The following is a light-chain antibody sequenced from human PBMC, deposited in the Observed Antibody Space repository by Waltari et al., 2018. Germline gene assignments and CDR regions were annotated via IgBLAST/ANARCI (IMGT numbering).Light chain of an antibody. CDR1: SSDVGGYDH. CDR3: CSYAGSLYV. CDR2: DVS. J-gene: IGLJ1*01. Sequence: QSALTQPRSMSGPPGQSVTISCTGTSSDVGGYDHVSWYQQHPGNAPKLMIYDVSKRPSGVPDRVSGSKSGNTASLTISGLQAEDEADYYCCSYAGSLYVFGTGTKVIVL. V-gene: IGLV2-11*01.